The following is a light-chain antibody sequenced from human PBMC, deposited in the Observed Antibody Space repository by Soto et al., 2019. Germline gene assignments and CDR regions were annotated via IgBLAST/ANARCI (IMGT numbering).Light chain of an antibody. Sequence: EIELTKSPATLSLSQGERATLSCRASQSVSSYLAWYQQKPGQAPRLLIYGASTRATGTPARFSGSGSGTEFTLTISSLQSEDYAVYFCQQYIRSPLTFGGGSKVDNK. J-gene: IGKJ4*01. CDR1: QSVSSY. CDR2: GAS. V-gene: IGKV3-15*01. CDR3: QQYIRSPLT.